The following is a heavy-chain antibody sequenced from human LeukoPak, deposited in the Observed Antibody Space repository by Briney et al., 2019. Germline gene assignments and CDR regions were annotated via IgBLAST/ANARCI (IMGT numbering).Heavy chain of an antibody. V-gene: IGHV3-23*01. J-gene: IGHJ4*02. D-gene: IGHD1-26*01. CDR2: ISGSGGST. CDR3: AKDREWELLSIFDY. CDR1: GFTFSSYA. Sequence: GGSLRLSCAASGFTFSSYAMSWVRQAPGKGLEWVSAISGSGGSTYYADSVKGRFTISRDNSKNTLHLQMNSLRAEDTAVYYCAKDREWELLSIFDYWGQGTLVTVSS.